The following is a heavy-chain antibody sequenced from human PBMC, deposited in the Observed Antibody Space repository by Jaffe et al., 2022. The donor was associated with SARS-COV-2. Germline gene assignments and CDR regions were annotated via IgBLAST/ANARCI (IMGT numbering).Heavy chain of an antibody. CDR1: GFSLSSYW. V-gene: IGHV3-74*01. CDR2: MNSDETTT. Sequence: EVQLVESGGGLVQPGGSLRLSCAASGFSLSSYWMDWVRQAPGKGLVWVSRMNSDETTTTYADSVKGRFTISRDNAKNTLHLQMNSLRGEDTAVYYCARSYFYGSGYGFDIWGQGTMVTVSS. J-gene: IGHJ3*02. CDR3: ARSYFYGSGYGFDI. D-gene: IGHD3-10*01.